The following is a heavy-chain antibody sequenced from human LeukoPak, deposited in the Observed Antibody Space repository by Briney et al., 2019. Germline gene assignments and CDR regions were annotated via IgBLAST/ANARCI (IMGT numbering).Heavy chain of an antibody. CDR3: ASFYYYDSSGYSDAFDI. CDR1: GYSFTSYW. V-gene: IGHV5-51*01. Sequence: GESLKISCKGSGYSFTSYWIGWVRQMPGKALEWMGIIYPGDSDTRYSPSFQGQVTISADKSISTAYLQWSSLKASDTAMYYCASFYYYDSSGYSDAFDIWGQGTMVTVSS. D-gene: IGHD3-22*01. J-gene: IGHJ3*02. CDR2: IYPGDSDT.